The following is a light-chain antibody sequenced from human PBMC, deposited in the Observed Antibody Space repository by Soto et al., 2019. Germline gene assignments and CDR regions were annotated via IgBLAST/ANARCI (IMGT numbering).Light chain of an antibody. CDR3: QVWHSDDHHYV. Sequence: SYELTQPPSVSVAPGQTATITCGGKKIGVKSVNWYQQEAGQAPVLVVYDDSARPSGIPARFSGSSSGNTATLTISRVEAGDEADYYCQVWHSDDHHYVFGTGTKLTVL. J-gene: IGLJ1*01. CDR2: DDS. CDR1: KIGVKS. V-gene: IGLV3-21*02.